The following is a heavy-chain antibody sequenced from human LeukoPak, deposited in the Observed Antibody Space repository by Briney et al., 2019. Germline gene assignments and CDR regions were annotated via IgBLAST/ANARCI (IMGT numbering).Heavy chain of an antibody. Sequence: SETLSLTCAVYGGSFSGYYWSWIRQPPGKGLEWIGEINHSGSTNYNPSLKSRVTISVDTSKNQFSLKLSSVTAADTAVYYCARARSWGTDYWGQGTLVTVSS. V-gene: IGHV4-34*01. CDR2: INHSGST. CDR3: ARARSWGTDY. CDR1: GGSFSGYY. J-gene: IGHJ4*02. D-gene: IGHD6-13*01.